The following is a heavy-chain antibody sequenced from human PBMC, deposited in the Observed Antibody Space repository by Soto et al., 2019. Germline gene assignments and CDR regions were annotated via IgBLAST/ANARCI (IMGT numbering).Heavy chain of an antibody. CDR2: IIAANGNT. V-gene: IGHV1-3*01. D-gene: IGHD1-20*01. CDR1: GYTFTSYA. CDR3: ARLGPESNWNALGAFDI. Sequence: EASVKVSCKASGYTFTSYAMHWVRQAPGQRLEWMGWIIAANGNTKYSQKFQGRVTITRDTSATTAYMELSSLRSEDTAVYYCARLGPESNWNALGAFDIWGQGTMVTVSS. J-gene: IGHJ3*02.